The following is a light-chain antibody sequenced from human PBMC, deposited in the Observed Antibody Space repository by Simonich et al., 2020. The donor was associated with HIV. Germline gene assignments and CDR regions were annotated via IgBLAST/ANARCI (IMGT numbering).Light chain of an antibody. CDR1: QSVSSSY. V-gene: IGKV3-20*01. J-gene: IGKJ2*01. CDR3: QQYGSSLHT. CDR2: GAS. Sequence: EIVLTQSPGTLSLSPGERATLSCRASQSVSSSYLAWYQQKPGQAPRLLISGASSRATGIPDRFSGSGSGTDFTLTISRLEPEDFAVYYCQQYGSSLHTFGQGTKLEIK.